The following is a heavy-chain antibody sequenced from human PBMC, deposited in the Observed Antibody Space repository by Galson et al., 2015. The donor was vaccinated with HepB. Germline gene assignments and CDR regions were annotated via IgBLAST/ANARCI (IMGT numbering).Heavy chain of an antibody. D-gene: IGHD3-10*01. CDR1: GGSFSGYY. CDR2: INHSGST. J-gene: IGHJ3*02. Sequence: TLSLTCAVSGGSFSGYYWSWIRQPPGKGLEWIGEINHSGSTNYNPSLKSRVTISVDTSKNQFSLKLSSVTAADTAVYYCARSGHDAFDIWGQGTMVTVSS. V-gene: IGHV4-34*01. CDR3: ARSGHDAFDI.